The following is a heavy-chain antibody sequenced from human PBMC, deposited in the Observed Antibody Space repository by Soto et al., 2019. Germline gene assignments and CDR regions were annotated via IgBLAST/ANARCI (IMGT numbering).Heavy chain of an antibody. J-gene: IGHJ4*02. V-gene: IGHV3-9*01. D-gene: IGHD3-22*01. Sequence: EVQLVESGGGLVQPGRSLRLSCVASGFTFDDYAMHWVRQVPGKGLEWVSGISWNGATMGYGDSVKGRFTISRDNTKNSLYLQMNSLRPEDTAFYYCAKDKGGYYDSSGNFEHWGQGTLVTVSS. CDR2: ISWNGATM. CDR3: AKDKGGYYDSSGNFEH. CDR1: GFTFDDYA.